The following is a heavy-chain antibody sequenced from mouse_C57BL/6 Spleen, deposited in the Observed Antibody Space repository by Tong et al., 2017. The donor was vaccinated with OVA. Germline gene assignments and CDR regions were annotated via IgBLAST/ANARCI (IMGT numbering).Heavy chain of an antibody. Sequence: EVQLQESGGGLVKPGGSLKLSCAASGFTFSDYGMHWVRQAPEKGLEWVAYISSGSSTIYYADTVKGRFTISRDNAKNTLFLQMTSLRSEDTAMYYCARRLTGRYYAMDYWGQGTSVTVSS. J-gene: IGHJ4*01. V-gene: IGHV5-17*01. CDR2: ISSGSSTI. CDR1: GFTFSDYG. CDR3: ARRLTGRYYAMDY. D-gene: IGHD4-1*01.